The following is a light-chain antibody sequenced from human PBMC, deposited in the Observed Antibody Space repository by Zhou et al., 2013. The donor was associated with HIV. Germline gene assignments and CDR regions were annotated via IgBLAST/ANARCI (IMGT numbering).Light chain of an antibody. CDR2: GAS. V-gene: IGKV3-20*01. Sequence: EIVLTQSPDTLSLSPGERVTLSCRASQSISSYLAWYQQKPGQAPRLLIYGASSRATGIPDRFSGSGSGTDFTLTISRLEPEDFAVYYCQQYDNSPLTFGGGTKVEIK. J-gene: IGKJ4*01. CDR1: QSISSY. CDR3: QQYDNSPLT.